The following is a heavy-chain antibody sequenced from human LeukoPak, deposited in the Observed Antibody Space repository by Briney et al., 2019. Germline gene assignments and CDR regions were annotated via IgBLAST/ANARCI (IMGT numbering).Heavy chain of an antibody. Sequence: GGSLRLSCAASGFTFSSYSMNWVRQAPGKGLEWVSYIYSSSSTIYYADSVKGRFTISRDNARNSLYLQMNSLRAEDTTVYYCATSGGGEYSFDDWGQGTLVTVSS. CDR2: IYSSSSTI. V-gene: IGHV3-48*04. CDR1: GFTFSSYS. J-gene: IGHJ4*02. CDR3: ATSGGGEYSFDD. D-gene: IGHD3-16*01.